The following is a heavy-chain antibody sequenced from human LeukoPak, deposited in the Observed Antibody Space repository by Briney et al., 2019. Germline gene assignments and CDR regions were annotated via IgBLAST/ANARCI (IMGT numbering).Heavy chain of an antibody. CDR2: IIPIFGTA. CDR1: GGTFSSYA. J-gene: IGHJ4*02. V-gene: IGHV1-69*05. CDR3: ARGWDSSSSIDY. Sequence: SVKVSCKASGGTFSSYAISWVRQAPGQGLEWMGGIIPIFGTANYAQKFQGRVTITTDESTSTAYMELSSLRSEDTAVFYCARGWDSSSSIDYWGQGTLVTVSS. D-gene: IGHD6-13*01.